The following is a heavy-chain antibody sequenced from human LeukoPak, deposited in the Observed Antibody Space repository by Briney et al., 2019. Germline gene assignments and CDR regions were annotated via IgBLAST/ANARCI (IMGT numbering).Heavy chain of an antibody. D-gene: IGHD6-19*01. CDR1: GFTFSSYS. CDR2: ISSSSSYI. CDR3: ARDRGSGWYPNFYY. Sequence: SGGSLRLSCAASGFTFSSYSMNWVRQAPGKGLEWVSSISSSSSYIYYADSVKGRFTISRDNANNSLYLQMNSLRAEDTAVYYCARDRGSGWYPNFYYWGQGILVTVSS. J-gene: IGHJ4*02. V-gene: IGHV3-21*01.